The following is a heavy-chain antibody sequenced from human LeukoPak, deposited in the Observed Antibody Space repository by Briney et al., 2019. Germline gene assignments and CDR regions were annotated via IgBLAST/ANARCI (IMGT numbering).Heavy chain of an antibody. CDR3: AKDWSDYVWGSYRPGYFQH. CDR2: ISYDGSNK. Sequence: GGSLRLSCAASGFTFSSYGMHWVRQAPGKGLEWVAVISYDGSNKYYADPVKGRFTISRDNSKNTLYLQMNSLRAEDTAVYYCAKDWSDYVWGSYRPGYFQHWGQGTLVTVSS. CDR1: GFTFSSYG. V-gene: IGHV3-30*18. D-gene: IGHD3-16*02. J-gene: IGHJ1*01.